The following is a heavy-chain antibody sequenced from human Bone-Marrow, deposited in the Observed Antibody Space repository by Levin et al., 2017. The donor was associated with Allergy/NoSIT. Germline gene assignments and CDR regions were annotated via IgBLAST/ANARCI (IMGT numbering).Heavy chain of an antibody. D-gene: IGHD2-21*01. Sequence: GGSLRLSCAASGFTFSSYGMHWVRQAPGKGLEWVAVLSYAGANEYYSDSVRGRFTISRDNAKNTLYLQMNSLRPEDTAVYYCARDQIPVSGMDVWGQGTTVTVSS. CDR1: GFTFSSYG. J-gene: IGHJ6*02. V-gene: IGHV3-30*04. CDR2: LSYAGANE. CDR3: ARDQIPVSGMDV.